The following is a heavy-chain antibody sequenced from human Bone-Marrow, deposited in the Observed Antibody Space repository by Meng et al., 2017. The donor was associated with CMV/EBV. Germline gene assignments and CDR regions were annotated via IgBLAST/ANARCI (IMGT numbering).Heavy chain of an antibody. CDR2: IIPILGIA. CDR3: ARDWGEGIAAVSEAFDI. D-gene: IGHD6-13*01. CDR1: GGTFSSYA. V-gene: IGHV1-69*10. Sequence: SVKVSCKASGGTFSSYAISWVRQAPGQGLEWMGGIIPILGIANYAQKFQGRVTITADKSTSTAYMALSSLRSEDTAVYYCARDWGEGIAAVSEAFDIWGQGTMVTVSS. J-gene: IGHJ3*02.